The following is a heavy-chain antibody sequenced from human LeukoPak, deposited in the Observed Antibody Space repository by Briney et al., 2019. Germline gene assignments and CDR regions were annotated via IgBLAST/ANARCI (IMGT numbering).Heavy chain of an antibody. CDR2: ISSSSSYI. J-gene: IGHJ6*02. Sequence: GGTLRLSCAASGFTFSSYSMNWVRQAPGKGLEWVSSISSSSSYIYYADSVKGRFTISRDNAKNSLYLQMNSLGAEDTAVYYCAKSADDYSNYVGPGGYYYYYGMDVWGQGTTVTVSS. D-gene: IGHD4-11*01. CDR3: AKSADDYSNYVGPGGYYYYYGMDV. V-gene: IGHV3-21*01. CDR1: GFTFSSYS.